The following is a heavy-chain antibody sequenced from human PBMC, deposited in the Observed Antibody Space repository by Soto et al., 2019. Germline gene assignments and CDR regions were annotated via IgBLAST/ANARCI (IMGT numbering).Heavy chain of an antibody. J-gene: IGHJ4*02. CDR2: IKQDGSEK. Sequence: GGSRRLSCAASGFTFSSDWMSWVRQAPGKGLEWVANIKQDGSEKYYVDSVKGRFTISRDNAKNSLYLQMNSLRAEDTAVYYCARDPGYSSSWYGFFDFWGQGTLVTVSS. D-gene: IGHD6-13*01. CDR1: GFTFSSDW. V-gene: IGHV3-7*04. CDR3: ARDPGYSSSWYGFFDF.